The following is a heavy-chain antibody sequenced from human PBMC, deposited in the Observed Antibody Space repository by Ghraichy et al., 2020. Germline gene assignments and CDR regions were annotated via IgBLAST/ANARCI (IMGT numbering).Heavy chain of an antibody. CDR2: INHSGST. V-gene: IGHV4-34*01. CDR3: ARVTPRYYDFWSGYYEYFDY. Sequence: SETLSLTCAVYGGSFSGYYWSWIRQPPGKGLEWIGEINHSGSTNYNPSLKSRVTISVDTSKNQFSLKLSSVTAADTAVYYCARVTPRYYDFWSGYYEYFDYWGQGTLVTVSS. J-gene: IGHJ4*02. D-gene: IGHD3-3*01. CDR1: GGSFSGYY.